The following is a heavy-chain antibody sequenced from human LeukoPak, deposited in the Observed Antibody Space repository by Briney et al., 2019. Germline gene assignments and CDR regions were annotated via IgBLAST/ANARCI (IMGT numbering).Heavy chain of an antibody. Sequence: ASVTVSCTASGYTFTSYGISWVRQAPGQGLEWMGWISAYNGNTNYAQKLQGRVTMTTDTSTSTAYMELRSLRSDDTAVYYCARDSSSWYRFYYYMDVWGKGTTVTVSS. CDR1: GYTFTSYG. V-gene: IGHV1-18*01. CDR3: ARDSSSWYRFYYYMDV. D-gene: IGHD6-13*01. J-gene: IGHJ6*03. CDR2: ISAYNGNT.